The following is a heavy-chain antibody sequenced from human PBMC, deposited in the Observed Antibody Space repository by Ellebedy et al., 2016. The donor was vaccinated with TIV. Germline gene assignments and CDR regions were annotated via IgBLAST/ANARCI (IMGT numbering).Heavy chain of an antibody. CDR2: IYYSGSP. D-gene: IGHD3-9*01. J-gene: IGHJ4*02. CDR3: ARIDPWQPIDD. V-gene: IGHV4-39*01. CDR1: GGSVSTTKYY. Sequence: MPSETLSLTCGVSGGSVSTTKYYWAWIRQPPGKGLEWIGSIYYSGSPYYNPSFKSRVTLSADTYKNQFSLNLRTVSAAETGVYYCARIDPWQPIDDWGQGILVTVSS.